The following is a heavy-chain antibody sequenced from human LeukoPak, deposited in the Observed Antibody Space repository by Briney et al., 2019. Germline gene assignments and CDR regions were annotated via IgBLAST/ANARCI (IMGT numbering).Heavy chain of an antibody. CDR1: GGSFSGYY. Sequence: SETLSLTCAVYGGSFSGYYWSWIRQPPGKGLEWIGEINHSGSTNYNPSLKSRVTISVDTSKNQFSLKLSSVTAADTAVYYCARAELGIRHFDYWGQEPWSPSPQ. CDR3: ARAELGIRHFDY. D-gene: IGHD7-27*01. CDR2: INHSGST. J-gene: IGHJ4*01. V-gene: IGHV4-34*01.